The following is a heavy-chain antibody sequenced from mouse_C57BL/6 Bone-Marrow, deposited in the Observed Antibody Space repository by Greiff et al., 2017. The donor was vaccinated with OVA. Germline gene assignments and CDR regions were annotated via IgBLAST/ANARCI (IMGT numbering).Heavy chain of an antibody. D-gene: IGHD2-3*01. Sequence: QVHVKQPGAELVKPGASVKMSCKASGYTFTSYWITWVKQRPGQGLEWIGDIYPGSGSTNYNEKFKSKATLTVDTSSSTAYMQLSSLTSEDSAVYYCARCRWLLHTMDYWGQGTTLTVSS. CDR3: ARCRWLLHTMDY. CDR1: GYTFTSYW. J-gene: IGHJ2*01. CDR2: IYPGSGST. V-gene: IGHV1-55*01.